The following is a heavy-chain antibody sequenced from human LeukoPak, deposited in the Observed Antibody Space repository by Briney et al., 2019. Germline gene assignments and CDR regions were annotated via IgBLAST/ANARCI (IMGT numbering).Heavy chain of an antibody. D-gene: IGHD2-15*01. CDR2: INSDGSST. CDR1: GFTFSSYW. Sequence: GGSLRLSCAASGFTFSSYWMHWVRQAAGKGLVWVSRINSDGSSTSYADSVKGRFTISRDNAKNTLYLQMNSLRAEDTAVYYCASPGGSCSKWGDCFDYWGQGTLVTVSS. CDR3: ASPGGSCSKWGDCFDY. V-gene: IGHV3-74*01. J-gene: IGHJ4*02.